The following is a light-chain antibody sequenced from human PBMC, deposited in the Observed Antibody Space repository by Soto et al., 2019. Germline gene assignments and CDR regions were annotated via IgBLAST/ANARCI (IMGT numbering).Light chain of an antibody. V-gene: IGLV1-40*01. CDR2: GNT. Sequence: QSVLTQPPSVSGAPGQRVTISCTGSSSNIGTNYGVNWYQQPPGTAPKLLIYGNTKRPSGVPDRFSGSKAGTSASLAITGLQAEDEADYYCQSKNTTPSAPYVFGTGTKLTVL. CDR1: SSNIGTNYG. J-gene: IGLJ1*01. CDR3: QSKNTTPSAPYV.